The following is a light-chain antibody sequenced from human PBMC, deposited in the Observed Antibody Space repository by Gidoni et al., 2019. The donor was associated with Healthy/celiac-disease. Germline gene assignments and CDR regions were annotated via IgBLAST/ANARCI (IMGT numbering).Light chain of an antibody. CDR3: QSYDSSLSGYV. Sequence: QSVLTQPPSLSEPPGQRVTISCTGSSSNIGAGYDVHWYQQLPGTAPKLLIYGNSNRPSGVPDRFSGSKSGTSASLAITGLQAEDEADYYCQSYDSSLSGYVFGTGTKVTVL. V-gene: IGLV1-40*01. J-gene: IGLJ1*01. CDR1: SSNIGAGYD. CDR2: GNS.